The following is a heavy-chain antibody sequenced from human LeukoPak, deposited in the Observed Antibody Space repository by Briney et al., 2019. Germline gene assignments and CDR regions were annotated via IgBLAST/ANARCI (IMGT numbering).Heavy chain of an antibody. CDR2: IYYSGTT. CDR3: ARVIVVAGIPYFDY. V-gene: IGHV4-39*01. Sequence: SETLSLTCTVSGGSISSSSYYWGWIRQPPGKGLEWVASIYYSGTTYYNPSLKSRVTISVDTSKNQFSLNLSSVTAADTAVYYCARVIVVAGIPYFDYWGQGTLVTVSS. J-gene: IGHJ4*02. CDR1: GGSISSSSYY. D-gene: IGHD6-19*01.